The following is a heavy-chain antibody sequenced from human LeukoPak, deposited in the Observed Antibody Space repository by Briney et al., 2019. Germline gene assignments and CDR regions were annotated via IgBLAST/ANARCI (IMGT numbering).Heavy chain of an antibody. Sequence: GGSLRLSCAASGFTVSSNYMSWVRQAPGKGLEWVSVIYSGGTTYHADSVKGRFTISRDNSKNTLYLQMNSLRAEDTAVYYCARDSRLFLDAFDIWGQGTMVTVSS. V-gene: IGHV3-66*01. D-gene: IGHD3-22*01. CDR3: ARDSRLFLDAFDI. J-gene: IGHJ3*02. CDR1: GFTVSSNY. CDR2: IYSGGTT.